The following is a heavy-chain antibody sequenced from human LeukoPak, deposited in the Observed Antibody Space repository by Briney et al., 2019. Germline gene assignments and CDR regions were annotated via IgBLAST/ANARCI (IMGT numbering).Heavy chain of an antibody. V-gene: IGHV4-4*07. J-gene: IGHJ6*02. D-gene: IGHD3-10*01. CDR1: GGSISSYY. CDR3: ARELLWFGTYYYGMDV. CDR2: IYTSGST. Sequence: PSETLSLTCTVSGGSISSYYWSWIRQPAGKGLEWIGRIYTSGSTNYNPSLKSRVTMSADTSKNQFSLKLSSVTAADTAVYYCARELLWFGTYYYGMDVWGQGTTVTVSS.